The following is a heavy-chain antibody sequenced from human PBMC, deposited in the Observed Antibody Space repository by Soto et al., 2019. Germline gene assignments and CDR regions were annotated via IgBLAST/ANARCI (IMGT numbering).Heavy chain of an antibody. Sequence: PSETLSLTCTVSGASIRSYYWSWIRQPPGKGLEWIGFIHHSGSTNYNPSLKSRLTMSVDTSKNQFSLKLSSVTAADTAVYYCTRGVSSSWRTHFDYWGQGTLVTVSS. J-gene: IGHJ4*02. D-gene: IGHD6-13*01. CDR3: TRGVSSSWRTHFDY. V-gene: IGHV4-59*01. CDR1: GASIRSYY. CDR2: IHHSGST.